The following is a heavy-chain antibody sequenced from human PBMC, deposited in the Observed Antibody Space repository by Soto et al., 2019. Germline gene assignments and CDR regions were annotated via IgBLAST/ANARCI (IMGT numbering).Heavy chain of an antibody. CDR2: MYYTGNT. V-gene: IGHV4-59*01. CDR1: GDSFGTYY. CDR3: ARYFDWPNAFDI. D-gene: IGHD3-9*01. Sequence: QVQLQESGPGLVKPSETLSLTCTVSGDSFGTYYWSWIRQPPGKGLEWIGYMYYTGNTNYNPSLNRRVTISVDTSKNQYSLKLRSVTAAETAVYFCARYFDWPNAFDIWGQGTMVTVSS. J-gene: IGHJ3*02.